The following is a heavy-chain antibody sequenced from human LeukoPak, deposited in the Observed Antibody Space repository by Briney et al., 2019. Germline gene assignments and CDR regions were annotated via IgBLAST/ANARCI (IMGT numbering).Heavy chain of an antibody. J-gene: IGHJ1*01. V-gene: IGHV1-69*01. CDR2: IIPIFGTA. Sequence: SVKVSCKASGGTFSSYAISWVRQAPGQGLEWMGGIIPIFGTANYAQKFQGRVTITADESTSTAYMELSSLRSEDTAMYYCAREAVGGLVGVRATAEYFQHWGQGTLVTVSS. D-gene: IGHD6-6*01. CDR3: AREAVGGLVGVRATAEYFQH. CDR1: GGTFSSYA.